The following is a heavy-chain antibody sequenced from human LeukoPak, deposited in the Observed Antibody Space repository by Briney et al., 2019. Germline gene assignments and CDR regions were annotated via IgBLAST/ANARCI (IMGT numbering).Heavy chain of an antibody. D-gene: IGHD2-15*01. CDR2: IIPIFGTA. CDR3: ASCRGGNCYPMGIGY. J-gene: IGHJ4*02. CDR1: GGTFSSYA. V-gene: IGHV1-69*13. Sequence: SVKVSCKASGGTFSSYAISWVRQAPGQGLEWMGGIIPIFGTANYAQKFQGRVTITADESTSTAYMELSSLRSEDTAVYYCASCRGGNCYPMGIGYWGQGTLVTVSS.